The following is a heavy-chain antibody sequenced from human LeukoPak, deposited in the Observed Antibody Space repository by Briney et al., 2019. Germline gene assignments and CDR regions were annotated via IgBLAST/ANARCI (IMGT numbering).Heavy chain of an antibody. Sequence: ASVKVSCKASGYTFTSYHMHWVRQAPGQGLEWMGKINLSGGSTTYAQKFQGRVTMTRDTSTSTVYMELSSLRSEGTAVYYCARDYEDDIPMIKDYWGQGTLVTVSS. V-gene: IGHV1-46*01. CDR2: INLSGGST. CDR3: ARDYEDDIPMIKDY. CDR1: GYTFTSYH. J-gene: IGHJ4*02. D-gene: IGHD3-16*01.